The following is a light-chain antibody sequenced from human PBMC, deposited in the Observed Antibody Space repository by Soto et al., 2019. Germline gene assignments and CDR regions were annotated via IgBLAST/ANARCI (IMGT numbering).Light chain of an antibody. J-gene: IGLJ3*02. CDR2: EVS. Sequence: QSALTQPASVSGSPGQSITISCTGTSSDVGGYNYVSWYQQHPGKAPKLMIYEVSNRPSRVSKRFSVSKSGNTSSLTISGLQAEYEVDYYCSSYTSSSTPWVFGGGTKLTVL. CDR3: SSYTSSSTPWV. CDR1: SSDVGGYNY. V-gene: IGLV2-14*01.